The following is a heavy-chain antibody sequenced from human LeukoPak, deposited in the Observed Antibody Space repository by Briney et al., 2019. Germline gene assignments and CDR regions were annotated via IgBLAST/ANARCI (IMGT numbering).Heavy chain of an antibody. V-gene: IGHV3-20*04. Sequence: PGGSLILFCAAAAVTFYDYGMIWGRQAPAKRRLWGSGINCIGGSTCYADSVKGRFTISRDSSKNSLYLQMNILRADDAAVYYCAREYGSGWYRYYYYMDVWGKGTTVTVSS. CDR3: AREYGSGWYRYYYYMDV. CDR1: AVTFYDYG. CDR2: INCIGGST. J-gene: IGHJ6*03. D-gene: IGHD6-19*01.